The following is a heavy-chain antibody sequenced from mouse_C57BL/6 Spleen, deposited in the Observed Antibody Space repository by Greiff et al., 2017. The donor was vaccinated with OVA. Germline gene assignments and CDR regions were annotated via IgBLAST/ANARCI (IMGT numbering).Heavy chain of an antibody. D-gene: IGHD1-1*01. CDR1: GYAFSSYW. J-gene: IGHJ3*01. V-gene: IGHV1-80*01. Sequence: QVQLQQSGAELVKPGASVKISCKASGYAFSSYWMNWVKQRPGKGLEWIGQIYPGDGDTNYNGKFKGKATLTADKSSSTAYMQLSSLTSEDSAVYFCARDLIITTVVPFAYWGQGTLVTVSA. CDR3: ARDLIITTVVPFAY. CDR2: IYPGDGDT.